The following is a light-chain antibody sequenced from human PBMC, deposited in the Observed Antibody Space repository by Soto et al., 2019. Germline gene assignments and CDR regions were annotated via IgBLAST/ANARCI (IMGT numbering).Light chain of an antibody. V-gene: IGLV2-8*01. CDR3: SSYAGTNKLI. CDR2: EVT. J-gene: IGLJ2*01. CDR1: SSDVGGYIS. Sequence: QSALTQPPSTSGSPGQSVTMSCTGTSSDVGGYISVSWYQQHPGKAPKLMIFEVTKRPPGVPDRFSGSKSGYTASLTVSGLQAEDEADYYCSSYAGTNKLIFGGGTQLTVL.